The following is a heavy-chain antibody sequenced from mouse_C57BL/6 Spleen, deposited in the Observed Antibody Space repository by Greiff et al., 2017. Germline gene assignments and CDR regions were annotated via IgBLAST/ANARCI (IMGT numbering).Heavy chain of an antibody. Sequence: VQPVESGGGSVKPGGFLKLFRAASGFTFRDYGMHWVRQAPETGLEWVAYISSGSCTIYYADTVKGRFTISRDNAQNTLFLQMTSLRSEDAAMYYCVTTDYYGCWGQGTTLTVAS. J-gene: IGHJ2*01. CDR1: GFTFRDYG. CDR2: ISSGSCTI. CDR3: VTTDYYGC. D-gene: IGHD1-1*01. V-gene: IGHV5-17*01.